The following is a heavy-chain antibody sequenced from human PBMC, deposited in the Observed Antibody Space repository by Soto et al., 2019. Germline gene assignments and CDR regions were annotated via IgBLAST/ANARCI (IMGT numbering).Heavy chain of an antibody. D-gene: IGHD4-17*01. Sequence: QVQLRESGPGLVRPSETLSLTCTVSGGSITGYYWSWIRQPPGKGLEWIGYSYDSGTTTYNAALNGLVTISANTSKNQFSLNLRSVTAADTAVYYCARRNYGEEGYFFDFWGQGLLVTVSS. J-gene: IGHJ4*02. CDR2: SYDSGTT. V-gene: IGHV4-59*08. CDR1: GGSITGYY. CDR3: ARRNYGEEGYFFDF.